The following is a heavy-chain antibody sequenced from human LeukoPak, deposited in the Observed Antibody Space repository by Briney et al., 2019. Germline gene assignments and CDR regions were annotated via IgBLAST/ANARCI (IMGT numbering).Heavy chain of an antibody. CDR1: GGTFSSYA. Sequence: SVKVSCKASGGTFSSYAISWVRQAPGQGLEWMGGIIPIFGTANYAQRFQGRVTITADESTSTAYMELSSLRSEDTAVYYCARDLVDGREDWGYTERFDYWGQGTLVTVSS. V-gene: IGHV1-69*13. CDR2: IIPIFGTA. D-gene: IGHD2-8*02. CDR3: ARDLVDGREDWGYTERFDY. J-gene: IGHJ4*02.